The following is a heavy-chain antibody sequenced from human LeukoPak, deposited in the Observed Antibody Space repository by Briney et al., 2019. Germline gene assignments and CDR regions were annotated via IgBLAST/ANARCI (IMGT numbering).Heavy chain of an antibody. J-gene: IGHJ5*02. CDR2: INPNSGGT. CDR3: ARPPEGDIVVVPA. Sequence: ASVKVSCKASGYTSTGYYMHWVRQAPGQGLEWMGWINPNSGGTNYAQKFQGRVTMTRDTSISTAYMELSRLRSDDTAVYYCARPPEGDIVVVPAWGQGTLVTVSS. V-gene: IGHV1-2*02. CDR1: GYTSTGYY. D-gene: IGHD2-2*01.